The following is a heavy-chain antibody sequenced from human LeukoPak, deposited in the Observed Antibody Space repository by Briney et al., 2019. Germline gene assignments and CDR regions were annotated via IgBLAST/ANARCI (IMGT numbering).Heavy chain of an antibody. CDR1: GFTFSSYS. CDR2: ISSSSSYI. CDR3: ARDSDFDSSGYYPYYYYYYKMDV. Sequence: GGSLRLSCAASGFTFSSYSMNWVRQAPGKGLEWVSSISSSSSYIYYADSVKGRFTISRDNAKNSLFLQMNSLRAEDTAVYYCARDSDFDSSGYYPYYYYYYKMDVWGQGTTVTVSS. D-gene: IGHD3-22*01. V-gene: IGHV3-21*01. J-gene: IGHJ6*02.